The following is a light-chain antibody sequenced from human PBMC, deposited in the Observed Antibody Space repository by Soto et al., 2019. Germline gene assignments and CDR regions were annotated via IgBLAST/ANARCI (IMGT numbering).Light chain of an antibody. CDR1: SRDVGGYNY. Sequence: SVLTQPQSVSVSPGQSVAISCSGTSRDVGGYNYVSWYQQHPGTAPKLIIFDVTKRPSGVPDRFSGSKSGSTASLTISGLEAEDEADYYCCSYGGSFYVVGTGTKVTV. CDR2: DVT. J-gene: IGLJ1*01. V-gene: IGLV2-11*01. CDR3: CSYGGSFYV.